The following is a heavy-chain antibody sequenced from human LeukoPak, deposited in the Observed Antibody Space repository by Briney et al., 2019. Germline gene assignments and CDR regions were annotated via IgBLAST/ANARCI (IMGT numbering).Heavy chain of an antibody. V-gene: IGHV4-30-4*01. J-gene: IGHJ4*02. Sequence: PSETLSLTCTVSGGSVSSRDYYWTWIRQSPGKGLEWVGLIYYSGTTYYSPSLKSRIAMSVDTSKNQFSLRLNSVTAADTAVYYCATIPEDWENYIDYWGQGTLVTVSS. CDR3: ATIPEDWENYIDY. CDR1: GGSVSSRDYY. D-gene: IGHD3/OR15-3a*01. CDR2: IYYSGTT.